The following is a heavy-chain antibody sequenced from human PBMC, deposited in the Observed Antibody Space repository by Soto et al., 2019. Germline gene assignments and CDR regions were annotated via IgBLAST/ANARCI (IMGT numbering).Heavy chain of an antibody. CDR2: IYWDDDK. J-gene: IGHJ4*02. CDR3: AHHPYYGLGSYSFDY. D-gene: IGHD3-10*01. V-gene: IGHV2-5*02. CDR1: GFSLTTSGVG. Sequence: QITLKESGPTLVRPTQTLTLTCTFSGFSLTTSGVGVGWIRQPPGKALEWLAVIYWDDDKRYSSSLKSRLTIPMDGSKXQVVLTMTNMDPVDTATYYCAHHPYYGLGSYSFDYWGQGTLVTVSS.